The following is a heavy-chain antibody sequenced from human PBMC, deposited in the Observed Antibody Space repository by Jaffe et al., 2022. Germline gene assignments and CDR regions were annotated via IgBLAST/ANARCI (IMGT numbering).Heavy chain of an antibody. Sequence: QVQLVESGGGVVQPGRSLRVSCAASGFLFSTYGMHWVRQAPGKGLEWVALISDDGSNTKYSGSVRGRFTISRDNSKNMLYLQMNSLRGEDTAVYYCAKGLMETPMSYLTDYWGQGTLVKVSS. D-gene: IGHD3-10*02. V-gene: IGHV3-30*18. J-gene: IGHJ4*02. CDR3: AKGLMETPMSYLTDY. CDR2: ISDDGSNT. CDR1: GFLFSTYG.